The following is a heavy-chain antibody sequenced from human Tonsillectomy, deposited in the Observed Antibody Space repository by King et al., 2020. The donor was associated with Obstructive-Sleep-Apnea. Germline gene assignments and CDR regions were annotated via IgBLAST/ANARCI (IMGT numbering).Heavy chain of an antibody. V-gene: IGHV3-7*01. CDR3: ARGAF. J-gene: IGHJ4*02. CDR2: INQDGSEK. Sequence: EVQLVESGGGLVQPGGSLRLSCVASGFTFSSHWMSWVRQAPGKGLEFVANINQDGSEKNYVDSVRGRFTISRDNAEKSLYLQMNSLRADDTAVYYCARGAFWGQGTLVAVSS. CDR1: GFTFSSHW.